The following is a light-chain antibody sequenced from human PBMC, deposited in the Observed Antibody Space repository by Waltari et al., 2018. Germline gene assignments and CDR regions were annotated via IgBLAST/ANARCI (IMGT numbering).Light chain of an antibody. Sequence: QSVLTQSPSASATPGQRVTISCAGSSSNLGVNSVHWSQHVPGAAPRLLIYSNSRRPSGVPDRFSGSKSGTSASLAISGLQSDDEADYYCAAWDSNVNAWLFGGGTKVTVL. CDR3: AAWDSNVNAWL. V-gene: IGLV1-44*01. J-gene: IGLJ2*01. CDR2: SNS. CDR1: SSNLGVNS.